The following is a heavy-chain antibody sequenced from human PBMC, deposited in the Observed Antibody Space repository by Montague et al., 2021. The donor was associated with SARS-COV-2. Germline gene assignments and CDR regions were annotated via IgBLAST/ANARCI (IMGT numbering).Heavy chain of an antibody. V-gene: IGHV4-4*02. D-gene: IGHD3-3*01. Sequence: SETLSLTCAVSGGSISSSNWWSWVRQPPGKGLEWIGEIYHSGSTNYNPSLKSRVTISVDKSKNQFSLKLSSVTAADTVVYYCARGYSRITIFGVVIYDAFDIWGQGTMVTVSS. CDR2: IYHSGST. CDR3: ARGYSRITIFGVVIYDAFDI. J-gene: IGHJ3*02. CDR1: GGSISSSNW.